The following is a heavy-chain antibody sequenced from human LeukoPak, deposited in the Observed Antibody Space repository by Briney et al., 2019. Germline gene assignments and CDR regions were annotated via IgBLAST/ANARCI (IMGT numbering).Heavy chain of an antibody. CDR1: GGSISSYC. J-gene: IGHJ3*02. CDR3: ARVARPHSIVATVYDAFDI. Sequence: SETLSLTCTVAGGSISSYCWSWIRQPPGKGLEWMGYIYYSGSNNYNPSLNRRFTISVDTSNNQFSLKLSSLSAATTAFYYVARVARPHSIVATVYDAFDIWGQGTMVTVSS. CDR2: IYYSGSN. D-gene: IGHD5-12*01. V-gene: IGHV4-59*01.